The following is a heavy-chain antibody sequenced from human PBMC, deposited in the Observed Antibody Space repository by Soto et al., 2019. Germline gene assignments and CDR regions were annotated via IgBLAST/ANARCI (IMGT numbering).Heavy chain of an antibody. V-gene: IGHV1-3*01. J-gene: IGHJ5*02. CDR2: INAGNGNT. Sequence: GASVKVSCKASGYTFTNSGISWVRQAPGQRLEWMGWINAGNGNTKYSQKFQGRVTITRDTSASTAYMELSSLRSEDTAVYYCAREAPRDLNWFDPWGQGTLVTVSS. CDR3: AREAPRDLNWFDP. CDR1: GYTFTNSG.